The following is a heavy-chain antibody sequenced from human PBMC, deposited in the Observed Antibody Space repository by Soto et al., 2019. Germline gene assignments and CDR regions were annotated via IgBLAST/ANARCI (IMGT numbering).Heavy chain of an antibody. CDR3: ARGGGPHAY. J-gene: IGHJ4*02. CDR2: ISNSGATT. CDR1: GFTFSSYA. Sequence: EVQLLESGGGLVQPGGSLRLSCAASGFTFSSYAMSWVRQAPGKGLEWVAAISNSGATTYYIDSVKGRFTISRDNAKNTLYLQMDRLRAEDTAIYYCARGGGPHAYWGQGTLVTVSS. V-gene: IGHV3-23*01. D-gene: IGHD6-25*01.